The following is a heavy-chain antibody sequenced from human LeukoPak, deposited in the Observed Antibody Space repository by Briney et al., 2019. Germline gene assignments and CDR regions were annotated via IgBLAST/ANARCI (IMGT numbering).Heavy chain of an antibody. Sequence: GGSLRLSCAASGFTFSSYGMHWVRQAPGKGLEWVAVIWYDGSNKYYADSVKGRFTISRDNSKNTLYLQMNSLRAEDPAVYYCARGGGSIAVAGTSAYWGQGTLVTVSS. CDR1: GFTFSSYG. D-gene: IGHD6-19*01. CDR3: ARGGGSIAVAGTSAY. J-gene: IGHJ4*02. CDR2: IWYDGSNK. V-gene: IGHV3-33*01.